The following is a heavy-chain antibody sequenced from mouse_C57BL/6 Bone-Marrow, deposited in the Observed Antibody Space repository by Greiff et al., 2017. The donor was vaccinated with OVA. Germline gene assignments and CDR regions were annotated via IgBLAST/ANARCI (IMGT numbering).Heavy chain of an antibody. CDR2: LDPSDSYT. Sequence: QVQLQQPGAELVMPGASVKLSCKASGYTFTSYWMHWVKQRPGQGLEWIGELDPSDSYTNYNQKFKGKSTLTVDKSSSTAYMQLSSLTSEDSAVYYCAKEAAQGAWFAYWGQGTLVTVSA. V-gene: IGHV1-69*01. CDR3: AKEAAQGAWFAY. D-gene: IGHD3-2*02. CDR1: GYTFTSYW. J-gene: IGHJ3*01.